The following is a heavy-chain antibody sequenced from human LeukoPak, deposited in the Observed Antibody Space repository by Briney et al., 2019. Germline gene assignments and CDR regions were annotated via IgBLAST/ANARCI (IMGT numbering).Heavy chain of an antibody. CDR1: GYTFTGYY. CDR3: ARDTVRFLEWFPLYFDY. J-gene: IGHJ4*02. D-gene: IGHD3-3*01. V-gene: IGHV1-2*02. CDR2: INPNSGGT. Sequence: ASVKVSCKASGYTFTGYYMHWVRQAPGQGREWMGWINPNSGGTNYAQKFQGRVTMTRDTSISTAYMELSRLRSDDTAVYYCARDTVRFLEWFPLYFDYWGQGTLVTVSS.